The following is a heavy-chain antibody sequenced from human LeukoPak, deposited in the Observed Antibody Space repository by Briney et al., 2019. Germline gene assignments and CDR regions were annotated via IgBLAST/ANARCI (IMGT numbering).Heavy chain of an antibody. CDR3: ASWTMVRGVMMVGYGMDV. Sequence: GGSLRLSCAASGFTFSDYYMTWIRQAPGKGLEWISYISGSGGTMYYADSVQGRFTISRDNAKNSLYLQMNSLRAEDTAVYYCASWTMVRGVMMVGYGMDVWGQGTTVTVSS. V-gene: IGHV3-11*01. CDR1: GFTFSDYY. D-gene: IGHD3-10*01. J-gene: IGHJ6*02. CDR2: ISGSGGTM.